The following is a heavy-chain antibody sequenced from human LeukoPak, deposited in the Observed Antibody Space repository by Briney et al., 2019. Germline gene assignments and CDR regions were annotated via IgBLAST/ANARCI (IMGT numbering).Heavy chain of an antibody. CDR2: ITWNSGSI. J-gene: IGHJ4*02. Sequence: GGSLRLSCATSGFTFEDYAMHWVRQAPGKGLERVSGITWNSGSIGYADSVKGRFTISRDNGEKSLYLDMNSLRPEDTALYHCAKDIGYSSGWGQGTLVTVSS. CDR3: AKDIGYSSG. D-gene: IGHD3-10*01. CDR1: GFTFEDYA. V-gene: IGHV3-9*01.